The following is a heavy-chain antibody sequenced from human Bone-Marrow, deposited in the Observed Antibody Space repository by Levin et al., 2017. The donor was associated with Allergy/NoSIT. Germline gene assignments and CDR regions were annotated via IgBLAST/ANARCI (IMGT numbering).Heavy chain of an antibody. CDR3: ARGTTHGDPEYYFDY. V-gene: IGHV4-59*08. J-gene: IGHJ4*02. D-gene: IGHD4-11*01. Sequence: GSLRLSCTVSGGSISSYYWSWIRQPPGKGLEWIGYIYYSGSTNYNPSLKSRVTISVDTSKNQFSLKLSSVTAADTAVYYCARGTTHGDPEYYFDYWGQGTLVTVSS. CDR2: IYYSGST. CDR1: GGSISSYY.